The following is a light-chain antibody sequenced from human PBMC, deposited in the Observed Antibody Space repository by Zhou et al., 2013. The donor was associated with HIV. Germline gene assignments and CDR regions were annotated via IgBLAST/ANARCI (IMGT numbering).Light chain of an antibody. CDR3: QQANRFPQT. CDR2: AAS. Sequence: IQLTQSPSSLSASVRDTVTITCRASQGISTYLAWYQQKPGKAPKLLIYAASTLQSGVPSRFSGGGSGTEFTLTISSLQPEDFATYYCQQANRFPQTFGQGTKVEIK. V-gene: IGKV1-9*01. J-gene: IGKJ2*01. CDR1: QGISTY.